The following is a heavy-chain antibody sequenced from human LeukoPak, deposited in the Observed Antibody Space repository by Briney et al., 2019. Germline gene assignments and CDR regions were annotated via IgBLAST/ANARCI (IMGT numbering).Heavy chain of an antibody. D-gene: IGHD5-18*01. CDR1: GFTVSSNY. Sequence: GGSLRLSCAASGFTVSSNYMSWVRQAPGKGLEWVSVIYSGGGTYYADSVKGRFTISRDNSKNTLYLQMNSLRAEDTAVYYCARGRGYSYGLGYWGQGTLVTVSS. CDR3: ARGRGYSYGLGY. J-gene: IGHJ4*02. CDR2: IYSGGGT. V-gene: IGHV3-66*01.